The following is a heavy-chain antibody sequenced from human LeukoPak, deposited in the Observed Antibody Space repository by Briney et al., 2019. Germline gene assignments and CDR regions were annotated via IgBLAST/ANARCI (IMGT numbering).Heavy chain of an antibody. CDR1: GGSFSSYY. Sequence: SETLSLTCDVYGGSFSSYYWSWIRQPPGKGLEWIGYIYYSGSTNYNPSLKSRVTISVDTSKNQFSLKLSSVTAADTAVYYCARGSYSGYDPGAFDYWGQGTLVTVSS. CDR2: IYYSGST. V-gene: IGHV4-59*01. CDR3: ARGSYSGYDPGAFDY. D-gene: IGHD5-12*01. J-gene: IGHJ4*02.